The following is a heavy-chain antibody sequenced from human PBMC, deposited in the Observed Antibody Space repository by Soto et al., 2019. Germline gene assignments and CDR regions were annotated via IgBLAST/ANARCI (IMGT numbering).Heavy chain of an antibody. V-gene: IGHV3-23*01. CDR3: ATGGYTFAYD. Sequence: GGSLRLSCAASGFSFSTSSMAWVRQPPGKGLEWVSAISPSASDTLYADSVKGRFTISRDNSQNTLFLQMTSLRADDTAVCYCATGGYTFAYDWGQGALVTV. CDR1: GFSFSTSS. D-gene: IGHD5-18*01. J-gene: IGHJ4*02. CDR2: ISPSASDT.